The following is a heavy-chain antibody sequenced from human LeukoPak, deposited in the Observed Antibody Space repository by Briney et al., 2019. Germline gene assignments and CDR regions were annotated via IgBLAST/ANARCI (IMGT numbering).Heavy chain of an antibody. CDR1: GFTFNRYW. V-gene: IGHV3-7*01. CDR2: IKQDGSER. J-gene: IGHJ5*02. CDR3: ARDGGTDWYDP. D-gene: IGHD3-16*01. Sequence: GGSLRLSCVASGFTFNRYWMTWVRQAPGKGLEWVANIKQDGSERAYVDFVKGRFTISRDNAENSLFLQMNSLRVEDTAFYYCARDGGTDWYDPWGQGTLVTVSS.